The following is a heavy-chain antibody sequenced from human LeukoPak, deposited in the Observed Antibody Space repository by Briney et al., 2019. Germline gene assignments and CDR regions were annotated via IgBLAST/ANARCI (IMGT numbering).Heavy chain of an antibody. D-gene: IGHD2-2*03. V-gene: IGHV3-33*01. CDR1: GFTFSTYG. Sequence: GGSLRLSCAASGFTFSTYGMHWVRQAPGKGLEWVVVVWYDESLKYYADSVKGRFTISRDNSKNTLFLQLNSLRAEDTAVYYCATYLGYCTSSNCPYFYMDVWGTGTTVIVSS. CDR2: VWYDESLK. CDR3: ATYLGYCTSSNCPYFYMDV. J-gene: IGHJ6*03.